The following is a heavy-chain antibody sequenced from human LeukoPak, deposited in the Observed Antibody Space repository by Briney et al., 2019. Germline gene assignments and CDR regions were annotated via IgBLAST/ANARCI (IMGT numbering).Heavy chain of an antibody. V-gene: IGHV3-23*01. Sequence: PGGSLRLSCAASGFTFSSYAMSWVRQAPGKGLEWVSAISGSGGSTCYADSVRGRFTVSRDKTKNTLYLQMNSLRAEDTAVYYCARGSSSGYLRVKLDSWGQGTLVTVSS. CDR3: ARGSSSGYLRVKLDS. D-gene: IGHD6-19*01. CDR2: ISGSGGST. CDR1: GFTFSSYA. J-gene: IGHJ4*02.